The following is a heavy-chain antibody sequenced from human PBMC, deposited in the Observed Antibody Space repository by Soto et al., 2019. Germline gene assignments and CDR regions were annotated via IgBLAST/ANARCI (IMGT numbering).Heavy chain of an antibody. V-gene: IGHV3-23*01. CDR1: GFTFSSYA. CDR2: IPGSGSST. D-gene: IGHD2-21*02. CDR3: AKFRVAVTGPDSFDI. Sequence: EVQLLESGGGLVQPGGSLRLSCAASGFTFSSYATSWVRQAPGKGLEWVSVIPGSGSSTFYADSVKGRFTISRDNSKNPLYLQMNSLRAEDTAVFFCAKFRVAVTGPDSFDIWGQGTMVTVSS. J-gene: IGHJ3*02.